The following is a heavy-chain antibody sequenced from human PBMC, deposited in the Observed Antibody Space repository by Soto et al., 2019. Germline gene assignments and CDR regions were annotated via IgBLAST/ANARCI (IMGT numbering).Heavy chain of an antibody. J-gene: IGHJ3*02. Sequence: PGGSLRLSCVASGFTFSSYAMSWVRQAPGKGLEWVSSLSATGGSTYYADSVKGRFSISRDNSKNTLHLQMNSLRVEDTAVYYCARDQEYYDSSGYYRAFDIWGQGTMVTVSS. V-gene: IGHV3-23*01. CDR2: LSATGGST. D-gene: IGHD3-22*01. CDR3: ARDQEYYDSSGYYRAFDI. CDR1: GFTFSSYA.